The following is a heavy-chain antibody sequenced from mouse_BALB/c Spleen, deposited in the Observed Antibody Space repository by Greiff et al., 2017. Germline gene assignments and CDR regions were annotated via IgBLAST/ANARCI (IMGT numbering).Heavy chain of an antibody. V-gene: IGHV5-12-2*01. Sequence: EVQLVESGGGLVQPGGSLKLSCAASGFTFSSYTMSWVRQTPEKRLEWVAYISNGGGSTYYPATVKGRFTISRDNAKNTLYLQMSSLKSEDTAMYYCARHEGLNCHFDYWGQGTTLTVSS. D-gene: IGHD2-4*01. CDR2: ISNGGGST. CDR3: ARHEGLNCHFDY. J-gene: IGHJ2*01. CDR1: GFTFSSYT.